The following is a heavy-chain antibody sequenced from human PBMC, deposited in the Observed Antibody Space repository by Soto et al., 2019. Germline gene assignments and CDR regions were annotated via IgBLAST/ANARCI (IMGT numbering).Heavy chain of an antibody. D-gene: IGHD6-19*01. CDR1: GFTFDDYA. V-gene: IGHV3-9*01. Sequence: EVQLVESGGGLVQPGRSLRLSCAASGFTFDDYAMHWVRQAPGKGLEWVSGISWNSGSIGYADSVKGRFTISRDNAKHSLYLQMNSLRAEDTALYYCAKDATHAVAGTLDYWGQGTLVTVSS. J-gene: IGHJ4*02. CDR3: AKDATHAVAGTLDY. CDR2: ISWNSGSI.